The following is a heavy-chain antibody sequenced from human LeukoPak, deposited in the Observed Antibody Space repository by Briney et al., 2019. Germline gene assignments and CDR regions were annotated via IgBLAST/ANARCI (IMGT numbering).Heavy chain of an antibody. CDR1: GFTFSSYG. D-gene: IGHD3-10*01. Sequence: GGSLRLSCAASGFTFSSYGMHWVRQAPGKGLEWVAVISYDGSNKYYADSVKGRFTISRDNSKNTLYLQMNSLRAEDTAVYYCAKDCGRTDGSYSDYWGQGTLVPVSS. CDR3: AKDCGRTDGSYSDY. CDR2: ISYDGSNK. V-gene: IGHV3-30*18. J-gene: IGHJ4*02.